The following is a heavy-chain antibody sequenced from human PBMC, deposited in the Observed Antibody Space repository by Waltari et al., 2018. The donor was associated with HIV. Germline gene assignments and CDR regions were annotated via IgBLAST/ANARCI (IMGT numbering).Heavy chain of an antibody. Sequence: EVQLVESGGGAVQPGGSLRLSCVASRFTFSNYEMNWVRQAPGKDLEWSSYSSGSGCTIYYSDTVKGRYTISRDNGKNSLYLRMNYLTAEETAIYYCERDGHHGVTKRGNAVDLWGQGTMVTVSP. CDR2: SSGSGCTI. D-gene: IGHD2-21*02. CDR1: RFTFSNYE. J-gene: IGHJ3*01. V-gene: IGHV3-48*03. CDR3: ERDGHHGVTKRGNAVDL.